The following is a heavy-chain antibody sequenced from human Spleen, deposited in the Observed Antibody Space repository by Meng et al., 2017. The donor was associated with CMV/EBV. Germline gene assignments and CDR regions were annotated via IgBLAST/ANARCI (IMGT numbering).Heavy chain of an antibody. D-gene: IGHD1-26*01. CDR1: GASITNDGYY. CDR2: IYYNGNT. J-gene: IGHJ4*02. Sequence: VAGASITNDGYYWSWIRQHPGKGLEWIGYIYYNGNTYYNPSLKSRLTIGVDTSNNQFSLRLTSVTAADTAVYYCARGLGYSGSFYKWGQGTLVTVSS. V-gene: IGHV4-31*02. CDR3: ARGLGYSGSFYK.